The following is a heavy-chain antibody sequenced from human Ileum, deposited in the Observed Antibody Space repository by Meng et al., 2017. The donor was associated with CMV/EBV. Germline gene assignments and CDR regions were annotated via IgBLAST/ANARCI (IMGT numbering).Heavy chain of an antibody. Sequence: GASLKISCAASGFTFSNSWMSWVRQVPGKGLEWVASIKEDGNERNYVDSVKGRFTLSRDNAKNSLSLDMNSLRAEDTSVYHWARGRREGKRGQGTLVTVSS. CDR1: GFTFSNSW. V-gene: IGHV3-7*04. CDR2: IKEDGNER. D-gene: IGHD1-26*01. CDR3: ARGRREGK. J-gene: IGHJ4*02.